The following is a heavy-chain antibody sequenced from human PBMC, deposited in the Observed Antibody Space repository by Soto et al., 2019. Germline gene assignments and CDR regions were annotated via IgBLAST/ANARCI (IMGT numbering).Heavy chain of an antibody. J-gene: IGHJ4*02. CDR2: IKTAGSST. V-gene: IGHV3-74*01. CDR1: GFSFSSYW. CDR3: AKREGNTYGLFH. D-gene: IGHD5-18*01. Sequence: EVQLVESGGGLVQPGGSLRLSCAASGFSFSSYWIHWVRQAPGKWLVWGSRIKTAGSSTDYADSVKGRFTISRDNAKNTLYLQMNSLRAEDTAVYYCAKREGNTYGLFHWGQGTLVTVSS.